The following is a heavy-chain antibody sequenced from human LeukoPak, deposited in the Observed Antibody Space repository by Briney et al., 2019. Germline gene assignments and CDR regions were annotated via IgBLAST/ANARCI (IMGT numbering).Heavy chain of an antibody. J-gene: IGHJ5*02. CDR3: ARDRHYYGSGSPSPYNWFDP. Sequence: ASVKVSCKASGYTFTGYYMHWVRQAPGQGLEWMGWINPNSGGTDYAQKFQGRVTMTRDTSISTAYMELSRLRSDDTAVYYCARDRHYYGSGSPSPYNWFDPWGQGTLVTVSS. V-gene: IGHV1-2*02. CDR1: GYTFTGYY. D-gene: IGHD3-10*01. CDR2: INPNSGGT.